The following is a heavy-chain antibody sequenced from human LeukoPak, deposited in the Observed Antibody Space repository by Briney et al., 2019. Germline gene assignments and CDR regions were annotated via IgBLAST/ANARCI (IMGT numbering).Heavy chain of an antibody. CDR3: ARDLRAGGTWSYGVYFDL. D-gene: IGHD4-17*01. CDR1: RFTFSDYY. J-gene: IGHJ2*01. V-gene: IGHV3-7*01. Sequence: PGGSLRLSCAASRFTFSDYYMTWVRQAPGRGLEWVANIKEDGSEKNYVDSVKGRCTLSRDNAKNSVYLLLNSLTPEDTAVYYCARDLRAGGTWSYGVYFDLWGRGTLVTVSS. CDR2: IKEDGSEK.